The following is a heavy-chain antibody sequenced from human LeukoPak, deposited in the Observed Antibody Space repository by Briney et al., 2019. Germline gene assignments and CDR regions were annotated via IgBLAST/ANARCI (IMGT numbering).Heavy chain of an antibody. CDR2: INHSGST. Sequence: SETLSLTCAVYGGSFSGYYWSWIRQPPGKGLEWIGEINHSGSTNYNPSLKSRVTISVDTSKNQFSLKLSSVTAADTAVYYCARGPMRYCSSTSCYTLRGDWFDPWGQGILVTVSS. D-gene: IGHD2-2*02. V-gene: IGHV4-34*01. CDR1: GGSFSGYY. J-gene: IGHJ5*02. CDR3: ARGPMRYCSSTSCYTLRGDWFDP.